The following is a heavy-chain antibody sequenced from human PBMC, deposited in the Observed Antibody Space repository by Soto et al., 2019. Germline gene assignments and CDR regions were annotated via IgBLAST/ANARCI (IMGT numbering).Heavy chain of an antibody. V-gene: IGHV3-30*18. CDR2: ISYDGSNK. D-gene: IGHD6-19*01. CDR1: GFTFSSYG. J-gene: IGHJ4*02. Sequence: GGSMRLSCAASGFTFSSYGMHWVRQAPGKGLEWVAVISYDGSNKYYADSVKGRFTISRDNSKNTLYLQMNSLRAEDTAVYYCAKGPDSSGWYMVYWGQGTQVTVSS. CDR3: AKGPDSSGWYMVY.